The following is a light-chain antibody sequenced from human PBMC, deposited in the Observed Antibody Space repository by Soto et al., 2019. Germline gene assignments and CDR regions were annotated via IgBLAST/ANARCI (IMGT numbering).Light chain of an antibody. Sequence: IQLTQSPTTLPASVGDRVTLTCQASESISNWLAWYQQRPGTAPKLLIYHASILETAVPSRFSGNGSGTEFTLTISSLQPGDFATYDCQQYRTYSFGQGTKVDIK. J-gene: IGKJ1*01. CDR1: ESISNW. CDR2: HAS. V-gene: IGKV1-5*01. CDR3: QQYRTYS.